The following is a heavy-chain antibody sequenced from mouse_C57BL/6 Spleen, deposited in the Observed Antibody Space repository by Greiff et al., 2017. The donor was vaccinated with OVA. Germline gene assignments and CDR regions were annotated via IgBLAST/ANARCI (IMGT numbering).Heavy chain of an antibody. CDR2: ISYDGSN. CDR1: GYSITSGYY. J-gene: IGHJ1*03. V-gene: IGHV3-6*01. Sequence: EVKLQESGPGLVKPSQSLSLTCSVTGYSITSGYYWNWIRQFPGNKLEWMGYISYDGSNNYNPSLKNRISITRDTSKNQFFLKLNSVTTEDTATYYCARDGYYVGWYFDVWGTGTTVTVSS. D-gene: IGHD2-3*01. CDR3: ARDGYYVGWYFDV.